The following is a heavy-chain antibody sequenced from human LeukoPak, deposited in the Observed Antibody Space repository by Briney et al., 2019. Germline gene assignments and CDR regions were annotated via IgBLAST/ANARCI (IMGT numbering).Heavy chain of an antibody. CDR1: GDNFSTYS. Sequence: ASVKVSCKASGDNFSTYSFSWVRQAPGQGLEWMGGIMPIFDTSNYAQKFQGRVTITADESTSTAYVELRSLTSEDTAVYYCARDPSKIRGVKAFDYWGQGTLVTVSS. V-gene: IGHV1-69*13. D-gene: IGHD3-10*01. CDR3: ARDPSKIRGVKAFDY. CDR2: IMPIFDTS. J-gene: IGHJ4*02.